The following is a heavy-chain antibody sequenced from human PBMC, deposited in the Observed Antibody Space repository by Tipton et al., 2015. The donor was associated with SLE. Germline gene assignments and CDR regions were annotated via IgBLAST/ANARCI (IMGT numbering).Heavy chain of an antibody. CDR2: ISGSGFRS. J-gene: IGHJ4*02. Sequence: SLRLSCAASGFTFSSYGMHWVRQAPGKGLEWVSGISGSGFRSYYTDSVRGRFTISRDNSKNTLYLEMNSLGAEDTAVYYCAKDRCHDYGDPLHLHYFDYWGQGTLVTVSS. CDR1: GFTFSSYG. CDR3: AKDRCHDYGDPLHLHYFDY. D-gene: IGHD4-17*01. V-gene: IGHV3-23*01.